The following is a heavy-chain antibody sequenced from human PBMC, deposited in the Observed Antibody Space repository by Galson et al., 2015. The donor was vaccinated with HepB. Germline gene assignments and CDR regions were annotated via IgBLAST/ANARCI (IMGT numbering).Heavy chain of an antibody. D-gene: IGHD2-2*01. Sequence: SGAEVKKPGESLKVSCKASGYTFTSYYMFWVRQAPGQGLEWMGLINPSGDSATYSQKFQGTVTMTRDTSTSTVYMELSSLRSEDTAVYYCARYSSTMAFDYWGQGTLVTVSS. V-gene: IGHV1-46*01. J-gene: IGHJ4*02. CDR3: ARYSSTMAFDY. CDR2: INPSGDSA. CDR1: GYTFTSYY.